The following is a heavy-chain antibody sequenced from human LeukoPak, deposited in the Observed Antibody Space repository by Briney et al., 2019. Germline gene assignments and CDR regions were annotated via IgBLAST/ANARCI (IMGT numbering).Heavy chain of an antibody. V-gene: IGHV1-69*05. J-gene: IGHJ5*02. D-gene: IGHD2-8*01. CDR2: IIPIFGTA. CDR1: GGTFSSYA. CDR3: ARDLGCTNGVCYGYWFDP. Sequence: GASVKVSCKASGGTFSSYAISWVRQAPGQGLEWMGRIIPIFGTANYAQKFQGRVTITTDKSTSTAYMELSSLRSEDTAVYYCARDLGCTNGVCYGYWFDPWGQGTLVTVSS.